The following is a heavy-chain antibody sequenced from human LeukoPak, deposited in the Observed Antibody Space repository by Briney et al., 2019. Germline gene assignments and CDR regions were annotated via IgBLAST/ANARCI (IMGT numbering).Heavy chain of an antibody. Sequence: ASVKVSCKASGGTFSSYAISWVRQAPGQGLEWMGWISTYNGNTNYAQKVQGRVTMTTDTSTSTAYMELRSLRSDDTAVYYCASATLRCSGGSCYEMDVWGKGTTVTVSS. CDR3: ASATLRCSGGSCYEMDV. CDR1: GGTFSSYA. D-gene: IGHD2-15*01. V-gene: IGHV1-18*01. J-gene: IGHJ6*04. CDR2: ISTYNGNT.